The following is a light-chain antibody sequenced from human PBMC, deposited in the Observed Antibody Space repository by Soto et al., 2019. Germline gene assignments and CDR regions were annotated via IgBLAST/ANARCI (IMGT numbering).Light chain of an antibody. V-gene: IGKV3-20*01. J-gene: IGKJ1*01. CDR1: QSVSNNY. Sequence: IVLTQSPGTLSLSPGERATLSCRASQSVSNNYLAWYQQKPGQAPRLLIYGASNRATGIPDRFSGSGSGTDFTLTISRLEPEDFAVYYCQQYGSPGTFGQGTQVDIK. CDR3: QQYGSPGT. CDR2: GAS.